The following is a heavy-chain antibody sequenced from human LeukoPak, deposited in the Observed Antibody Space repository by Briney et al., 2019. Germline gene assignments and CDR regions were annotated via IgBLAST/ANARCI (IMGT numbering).Heavy chain of an antibody. J-gene: IGHJ4*02. V-gene: IGHV3-48*01. Sequence: HGGSLRLSCAASGFTFSSYWMHWVRQAPGKGLEWVSYISSSSSTIYYADSVKGRFTISRDNAKNSLYLQMNSLRAEDTAVYYCARDDSSGYYYSGRFFDYWGQGTLVTVSS. D-gene: IGHD3-22*01. CDR1: GFTFSSYW. CDR3: ARDDSSGYYYSGRFFDY. CDR2: ISSSSSTI.